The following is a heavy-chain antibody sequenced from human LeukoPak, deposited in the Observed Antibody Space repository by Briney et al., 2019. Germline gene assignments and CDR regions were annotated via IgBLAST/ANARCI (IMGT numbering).Heavy chain of an antibody. CDR2: IYPGDSDT. V-gene: IGHV5-51*01. D-gene: IGHD5-18*01. CDR1: GYSFTSYW. Sequence: GESLKISCKGSGYSFTSYWIGWVRQMPGKGLEWMGIIYPGDSDTRYSPSFQGQVTISADKSISTAYLQWSSLKASDTAMYYCARWDTDMVNDYYYGMDVWGKGTTVTVSS. J-gene: IGHJ6*04. CDR3: ARWDTDMVNDYYYGMDV.